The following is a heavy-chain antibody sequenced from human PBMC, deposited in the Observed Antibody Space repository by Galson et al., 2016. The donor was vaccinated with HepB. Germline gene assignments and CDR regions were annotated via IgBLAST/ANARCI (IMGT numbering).Heavy chain of an antibody. CDR3: ATARYFISISGARFES. D-gene: IGHD3-3*01. Sequence: SLRLSCAASGFTFSNYWMSWVRQAPGKGLEWVANLNRDGSERHYVESVKGRFTISRENANNSLFLEMNSLRAEDTAVYYCATARYFISISGARFESWGQGTLV. J-gene: IGHJ1*01. CDR2: LNRDGSER. V-gene: IGHV3-7*03. CDR1: GFTFSNYW.